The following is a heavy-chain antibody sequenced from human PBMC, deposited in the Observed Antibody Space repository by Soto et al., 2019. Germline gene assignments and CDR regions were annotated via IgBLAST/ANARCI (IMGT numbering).Heavy chain of an antibody. CDR1: GFTVITYS. Sequence: GGSLRLSCAASGFTVITYSMNWVRQAPGKGLEWVSYISSNSDTIYYADSVKGRFTISRDNAKNSLYLQMNSLRDEDTAVYYCARDHHGGYGGLGDFDYWGQGTLVTVSS. CDR3: ARDHHGGYGGLGDFDY. CDR2: ISSNSDTI. V-gene: IGHV3-48*02. D-gene: IGHD1-26*01. J-gene: IGHJ4*02.